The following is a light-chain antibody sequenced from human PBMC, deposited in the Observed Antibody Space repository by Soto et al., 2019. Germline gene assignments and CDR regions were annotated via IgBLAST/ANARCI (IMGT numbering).Light chain of an antibody. CDR1: QSVSSNY. V-gene: IGKV3-20*01. CDR2: GAS. J-gene: IGKJ2*01. CDR3: QQYGTSPYT. Sequence: EIVLTQSPGTLSLSPGERATLSCRASQSVSSNYLAWYLKSPGQPPSLLIYGASNRANGVPDRFSGSGSGTDFTLTISRLEPEDFSVYYCQQYGTSPYTFGQGTKLEIK.